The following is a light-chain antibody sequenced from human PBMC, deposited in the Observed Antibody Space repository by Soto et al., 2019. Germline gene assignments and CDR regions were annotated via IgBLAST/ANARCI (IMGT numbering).Light chain of an antibody. CDR1: QSVSSSY. Sequence: EIVLTQSPGTLSLSPGERATLSCRASQSVSSSYLAWYQQKPGQAPRLLIYGASSRATGIPDRFSGSGSGTAFTLTISRLEPEDFAVYYGQQYGSSPLFTFDPGTKVDIK. CDR2: GAS. CDR3: QQYGSSPLFT. V-gene: IGKV3-20*01. J-gene: IGKJ3*01.